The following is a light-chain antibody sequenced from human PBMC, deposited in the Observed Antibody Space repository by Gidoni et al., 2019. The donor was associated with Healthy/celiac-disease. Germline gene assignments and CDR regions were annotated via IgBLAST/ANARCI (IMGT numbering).Light chain of an antibody. Sequence: EIVLTQSPGTLSLSPGERATLSCRASQSVSSSYLAWYQQKPGQAPRLLIYGASSGATGIPDSFSGSGSGTDFTLTISRLEPEDFAVYYCQQYGSSHTWTFGQGTKVEIK. V-gene: IGKV3-20*01. CDR3: QQYGSSHTWT. CDR2: GAS. J-gene: IGKJ1*01. CDR1: QSVSSSY.